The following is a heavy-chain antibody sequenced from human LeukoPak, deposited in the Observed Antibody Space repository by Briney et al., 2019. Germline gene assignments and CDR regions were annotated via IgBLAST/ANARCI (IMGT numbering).Heavy chain of an antibody. CDR1: GYSIGSGYY. V-gene: IGHV4-38-2*02. J-gene: IGHJ4*02. CDR3: ARVGYGYYFDY. D-gene: IGHD5-18*01. CDR2: IYHSGST. Sequence: SETLSLTCTVSGYSIGSGYYWGWIRQPPGKGLEWIGSIYHSGSTYYNPSLKSRVTISVDTSKNQFSLKLSSVTAADTAVYYCARVGYGYYFDYWGQGTLVTVSS.